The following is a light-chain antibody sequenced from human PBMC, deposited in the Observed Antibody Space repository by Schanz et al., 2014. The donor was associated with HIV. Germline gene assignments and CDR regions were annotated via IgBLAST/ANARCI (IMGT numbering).Light chain of an antibody. Sequence: EIVLTQSPGTLSLSPGERATLSCRASQSVSSSYLAWYQQNPGQAPRLLIYGASSRATGIPDRFSGSGSGTDFTLTISRLEPEDFAVYYCQHYGSSRWTFGQGTKVEIK. CDR2: GAS. V-gene: IGKV3-20*01. CDR1: QSVSSSY. J-gene: IGKJ1*01. CDR3: QHYGSSRWT.